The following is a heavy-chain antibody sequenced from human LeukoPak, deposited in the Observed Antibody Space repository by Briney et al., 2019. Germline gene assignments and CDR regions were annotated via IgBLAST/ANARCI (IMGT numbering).Heavy chain of an antibody. D-gene: IGHD5/OR15-5a*01. Sequence: NAGGSLRLSRAASGFTFSNHSMNWVRHPPGKGPEWVSSISSSSRFIYYALSEKCRFTISRDNAKIPLYLQMDSLRVEDTVVYYCPRSSLPDSWGQRTLVTVSS. V-gene: IGHV3-21*06. CDR2: ISSSSRFI. CDR3: PRSSLPDS. J-gene: IGHJ4*02. CDR1: GFTFSNHS.